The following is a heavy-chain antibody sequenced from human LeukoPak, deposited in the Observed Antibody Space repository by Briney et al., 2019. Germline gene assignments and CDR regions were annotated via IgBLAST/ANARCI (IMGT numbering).Heavy chain of an antibody. J-gene: IGHJ3*02. Sequence: QSGGSLRLSCAASGFTFSSYWMSWVRQAPGKGLEWAANIKRDGSEKYYVDSVKGRFTISRDNAKNSLYLQMNSLRAEDTAVYYCARDVRLGYCSGGSCAGVAFDIWGQGTMVTVSS. V-gene: IGHV3-7*03. CDR1: GFTFSSYW. CDR2: IKRDGSEK. CDR3: ARDVRLGYCSGGSCAGVAFDI. D-gene: IGHD2-15*01.